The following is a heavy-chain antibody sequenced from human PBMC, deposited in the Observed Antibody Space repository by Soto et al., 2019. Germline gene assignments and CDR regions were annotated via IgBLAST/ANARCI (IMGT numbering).Heavy chain of an antibody. Sequence: ASVKVSCKASGYTFTSYAMHWVRQAPGQRLEWMGWINAGNGNTKYSQKFQGRVTITRDTSASTAYMELSSLRSEDTAVYYCARASGYSSGWVDHYYYYGMDVWGQGTTVTVSS. CDR1: GYTFTSYA. V-gene: IGHV1-3*01. D-gene: IGHD6-19*01. J-gene: IGHJ6*02. CDR3: ARASGYSSGWVDHYYYYGMDV. CDR2: INAGNGNT.